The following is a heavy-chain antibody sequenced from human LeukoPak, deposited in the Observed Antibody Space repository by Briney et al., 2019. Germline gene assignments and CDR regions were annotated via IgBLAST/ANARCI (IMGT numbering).Heavy chain of an antibody. Sequence: ASVKVSCKASGFTFTGYYIHWVRQAPGQGLEWMGWIKPDSGATNYAQNFQGRVTMTWDTSINTAYMELTTLRSDDTAVYYCARVYIVATTSLDYWGQGTLATVAS. CDR2: IKPDSGAT. D-gene: IGHD5-12*01. J-gene: IGHJ4*02. CDR1: GFTFTGYY. V-gene: IGHV1-2*02. CDR3: ARVYIVATTSLDY.